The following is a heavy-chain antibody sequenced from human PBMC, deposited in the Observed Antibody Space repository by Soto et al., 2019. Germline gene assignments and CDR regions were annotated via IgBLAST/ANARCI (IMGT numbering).Heavy chain of an antibody. CDR3: ARAAMGEDYFDY. CDR2: IYYSGST. D-gene: IGHD2-2*01. V-gene: IGHV4-31*03. J-gene: IGHJ4*02. Sequence: NPSETLSLTCTVSGGSISSGGYYWSWIRQHPGKGLEWIGYIYYSGSTYYNPSLKSRVTISVDTSKNQFSLKLSSVTAADTAVYYCARAAMGEDYFDYWGQGTLVTVSS. CDR1: GGSISSGGYY.